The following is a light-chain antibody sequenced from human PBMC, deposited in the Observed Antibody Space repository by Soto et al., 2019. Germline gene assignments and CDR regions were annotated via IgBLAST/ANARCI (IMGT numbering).Light chain of an antibody. CDR1: QSVSSY. V-gene: IGKV3-11*01. CDR2: DAS. Sequence: EIVLTQSPATLSLSPGERATLSCRASQSVSSYLAWYQQKPGQAPRLLIYDASNRATGIPARFSGSGSGTGFTLTISSLEPEDFAVYYCQQRSNWPRTFGQGTKVEI. CDR3: QQRSNWPRT. J-gene: IGKJ1*01.